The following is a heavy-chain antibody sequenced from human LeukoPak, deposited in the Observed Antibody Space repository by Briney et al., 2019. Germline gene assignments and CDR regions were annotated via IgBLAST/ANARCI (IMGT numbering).Heavy chain of an antibody. D-gene: IGHD5-12*01. CDR2: ILPLVGRL. V-gene: IGHV1-69*02. CDR3: VRSGYDYDWFDP. J-gene: IGHJ5*02. Sequence: GASVKVSCKAPGGTFSDYSISWVRQAPGQGLEWMGRILPLVGRLHYAQKFQGRFTLTADKSTTTVYMELSSMRSEDTAVYYCVRSGYDYDWFDPWGQGTLVTVSS. CDR1: GGTFSDYS.